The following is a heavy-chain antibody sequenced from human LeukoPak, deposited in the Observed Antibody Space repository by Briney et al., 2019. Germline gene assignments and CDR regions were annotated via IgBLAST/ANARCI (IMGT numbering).Heavy chain of an antibody. CDR1: GYTFTSYG. CDR3: ARDGYNSAGFVY. V-gene: IGHV1-18*01. D-gene: IGHD5-24*01. J-gene: IGHJ4*02. CDR2: ISAYNGNT. Sequence: ASVKVSCKASGYTFTSYGISWVRQAPGQGLEWMGWISAYNGNTNYAQKLQGRVAMTRDTSTSTVYMELSSLRSEDTAVYYCARDGYNSAGFVYWGQGTLVTVSS.